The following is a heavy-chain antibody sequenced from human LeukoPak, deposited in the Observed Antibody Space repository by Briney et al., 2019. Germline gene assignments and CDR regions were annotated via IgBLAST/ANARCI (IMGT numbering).Heavy chain of an antibody. Sequence: GGSLRLSCAASGFTVSNNYMSWVRQAPGKGLEWVSVIYSGENTYYVESVKGRFTISRDNSKNTLFLQMNRLRAEDTAVYYCAGRRVLDASFDYWGQGTLVTVSS. J-gene: IGHJ4*02. CDR3: AGRRVLDASFDY. D-gene: IGHD3-16*01. V-gene: IGHV3-66*02. CDR2: IYSGENT. CDR1: GFTVSNNY.